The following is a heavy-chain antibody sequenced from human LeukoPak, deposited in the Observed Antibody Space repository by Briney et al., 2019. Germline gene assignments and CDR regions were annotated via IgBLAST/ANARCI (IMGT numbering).Heavy chain of an antibody. Sequence: PSETLSPTCTVSGGSISSGGYYWSWIRQHPGKGLEWIGYIYYSGSTYYNPSLKSRVTISVDTSKNQFSLKLSSVTAADTAVYYCARVGRDSTLDYWGQGTLVTVSS. D-gene: IGHD2-2*01. CDR2: IYYSGST. CDR1: GGSISSGGYY. CDR3: ARVGRDSTLDY. V-gene: IGHV4-31*03. J-gene: IGHJ4*02.